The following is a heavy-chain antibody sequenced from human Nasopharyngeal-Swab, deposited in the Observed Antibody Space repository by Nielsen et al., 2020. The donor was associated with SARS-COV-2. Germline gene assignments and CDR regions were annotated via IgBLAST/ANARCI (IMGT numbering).Heavy chain of an antibody. D-gene: IGHD4-17*01. Sequence: GGSLRLSCAASGFTFSSYAMHWVRQAPGKGLEWVAVISYDGSNKYYADSVKGRFTISRDNSKNTLYLQMNSLIAEDTAVYYCARSYYGAYYYGMDVWGQGTTVTVSS. CDR3: ARSYYGAYYYGMDV. CDR1: GFTFSSYA. CDR2: ISYDGSNK. J-gene: IGHJ6*02. V-gene: IGHV3-30-3*01.